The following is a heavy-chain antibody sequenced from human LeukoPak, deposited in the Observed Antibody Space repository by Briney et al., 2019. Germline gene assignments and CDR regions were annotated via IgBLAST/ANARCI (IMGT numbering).Heavy chain of an antibody. CDR2: THASGSF. J-gene: IGHJ4*02. V-gene: IGHV4-61*02. CDR1: GDSISSDTYY. CDR3: ARRARDWYSPIEY. Sequence: SQTLSLTCTVSGDSISSDTYYWSWIRQPAGKGLQWIGRTHASGSFMYNSSLKSRLTISIDTSKKQFSLKLSSVTDADTAVYYCARRARDWYSPIEYWGPGTLVTVSS. D-gene: IGHD2-21*02.